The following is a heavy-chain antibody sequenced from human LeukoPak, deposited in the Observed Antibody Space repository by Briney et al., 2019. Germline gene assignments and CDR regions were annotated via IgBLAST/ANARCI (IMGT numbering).Heavy chain of an antibody. Sequence: SETLSLTCAVYGGSFSGYYWSWIRQPPGKGLEWIGEINHSGSTNYNPSLKSRVTISVDRSKNQFSLKLRSVTAADTAVYYCARDPEWEVTLDHWGQGTLVTVSS. V-gene: IGHV4-34*01. CDR1: GGSFSGYY. CDR2: INHSGST. D-gene: IGHD1-26*01. J-gene: IGHJ4*02. CDR3: ARDPEWEVTLDH.